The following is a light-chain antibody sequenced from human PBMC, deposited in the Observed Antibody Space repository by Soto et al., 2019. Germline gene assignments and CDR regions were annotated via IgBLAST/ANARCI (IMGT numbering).Light chain of an antibody. CDR3: QQYNSYPWT. J-gene: IGKJ1*01. V-gene: IGKV1-5*03. CDR2: KAS. Sequence: DIQMTQSPSTLSASVGDRVTITCRASQSISSWLAWYQQIPGKAPKLLIYKASSLESGVPSRFSGSGSGTEFTLTISSLQTDDCATYYCQQYNSYPWTFGQGTKVEI. CDR1: QSISSW.